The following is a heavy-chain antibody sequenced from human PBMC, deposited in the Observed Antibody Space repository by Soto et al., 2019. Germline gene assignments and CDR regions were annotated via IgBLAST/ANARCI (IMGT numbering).Heavy chain of an antibody. J-gene: IGHJ4*02. V-gene: IGHV3-23*01. CDR3: ASRRRLSSSHFDY. CDR2: ISGSGGST. Sequence: EVQLLESGGGLVQPGGSLRLSCAASGFTFSSYAMSWVRQAPGKGLEWVSAISGSGGSTYYADSVKGRFTISRDNSKNTMYLQMNSLRAEDTAVYYCASRRRLSSSHFDYWGQGTLVTVSS. D-gene: IGHD6-13*01. CDR1: GFTFSSYA.